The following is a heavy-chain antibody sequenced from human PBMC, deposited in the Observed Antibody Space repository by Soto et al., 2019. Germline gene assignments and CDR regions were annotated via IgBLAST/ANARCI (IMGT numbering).Heavy chain of an antibody. D-gene: IGHD3-22*01. CDR2: IIPIFGTA. CDR1: GGTFSSYA. CDR3: ARDMFYYDSSGYYARKHAFDI. V-gene: IGHV1-69*01. Sequence: QVQLVQSGAEVKKPGSSVKVSCKASGGTFSSYAISWVRQAPGQGLEWMGGIIPIFGTANYAQKFQGRVTITADEYTSTAYMELSSLRSEDTAVYYCARDMFYYDSSGYYARKHAFDIWGQGTMVTVSS. J-gene: IGHJ3*02.